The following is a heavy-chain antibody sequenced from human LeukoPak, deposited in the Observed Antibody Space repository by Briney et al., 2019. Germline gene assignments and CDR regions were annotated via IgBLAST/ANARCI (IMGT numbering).Heavy chain of an antibody. J-gene: IGHJ4*02. V-gene: IGHV3-30*03. CDR1: GFTFSSYG. D-gene: IGHD6-13*01. CDR2: ISYDGSNK. CDR3: HKPAAAAGSIFDY. Sequence: PGGSLRLSCAASGFTFSSYGMHWVRQAPGKGLERVAVISYDGSNKYYADSVKGRFTISRDNSKNTLYLQMNSLRAEDTAVYYCHKPAAAAGSIFDYWGQGTLVTVSS.